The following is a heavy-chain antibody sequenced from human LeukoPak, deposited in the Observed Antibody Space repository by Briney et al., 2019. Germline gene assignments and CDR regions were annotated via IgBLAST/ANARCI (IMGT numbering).Heavy chain of an antibody. Sequence: ASVKVSCKASGYTFTSYGISWVRQAPGQGLEWMGWISAYNGNTNYAQKLQGRVTMTTDTSTSTAYMGLRSLRSDDTAVYYCARGVDYGDYVDGFDIWGQGTMVTVSS. D-gene: IGHD4-17*01. CDR2: ISAYNGNT. CDR1: GYTFTSYG. J-gene: IGHJ3*02. CDR3: ARGVDYGDYVDGFDI. V-gene: IGHV1-18*01.